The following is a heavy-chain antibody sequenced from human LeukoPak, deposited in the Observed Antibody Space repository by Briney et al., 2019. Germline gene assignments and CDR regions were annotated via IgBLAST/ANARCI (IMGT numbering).Heavy chain of an antibody. V-gene: IGHV3-66*01. CDR1: GFTVSSNY. CDR2: IYSGGST. Sequence: GGSLRLSCAASGFTVSSNYMSWVRQAPGKGLEWVSVIYSGGSTYYADSVKGRFTISRDNAMSTAFLQMKSLRAEDTAVYYCARAMDVWGKGTTVTVSS. J-gene: IGHJ6*03. CDR3: ARAMDV.